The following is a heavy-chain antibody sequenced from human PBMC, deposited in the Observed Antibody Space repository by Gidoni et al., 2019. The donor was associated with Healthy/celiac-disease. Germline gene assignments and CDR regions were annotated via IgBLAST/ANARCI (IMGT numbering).Heavy chain of an antibody. CDR2: IIPIFGTA. D-gene: IGHD3-3*01. Sequence: QVQLVQSGAEVKKPGSSVKVSCKASGGSFSRYAISWVRQAPGQGLEWMGGIIPIFGTANYAQKFQGRVTITADKSTSTAYMELSSLRSEDTAVYYCASGGIFGVVTNWYFDLWGRGTLVTVSS. J-gene: IGHJ2*01. V-gene: IGHV1-69*06. CDR1: GGSFSRYA. CDR3: ASGGIFGVVTNWYFDL.